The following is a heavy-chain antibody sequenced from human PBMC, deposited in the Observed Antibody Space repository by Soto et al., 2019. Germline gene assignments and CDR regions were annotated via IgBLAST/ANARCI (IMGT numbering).Heavy chain of an antibody. CDR3: ARYSEYSSSSGAFDI. CDR2: INPNSGGT. V-gene: IGHV1-2*04. CDR1: GYTFTGYY. D-gene: IGHD6-13*01. J-gene: IGHJ3*02. Sequence: ASVKVSCKASGYTFTGYYMHWVRQAPGQGLEWMGWINPNSGGTNYAQKFQGWVTMTRDTSISTAYMELSRLRSDDTAVYYCARYSEYSSSSGAFDIWGQGKMVTVSS.